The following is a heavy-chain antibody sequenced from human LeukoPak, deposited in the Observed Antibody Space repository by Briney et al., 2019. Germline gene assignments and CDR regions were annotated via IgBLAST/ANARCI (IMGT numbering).Heavy chain of an antibody. V-gene: IGHV5-51*01. Sequence: GESLKISCKGSGYSFTSYWIGWVRQMPGKGLEWIGIIYPSDSDTKYSPSFQGQVTTSADKSISTAYLQWSSLKASDTAMYYCARHMNGNYGLHWGQGTLVTVSS. CDR1: GYSFTSYW. D-gene: IGHD1-7*01. J-gene: IGHJ4*02. CDR3: ARHMNGNYGLH. CDR2: IYPSDSDT.